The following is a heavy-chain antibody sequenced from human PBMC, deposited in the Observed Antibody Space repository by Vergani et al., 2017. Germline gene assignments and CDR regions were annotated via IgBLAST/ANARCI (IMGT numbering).Heavy chain of an antibody. D-gene: IGHD3-16*02. Sequence: VQLLESGGGLVQPGGSLRLSCAASGFTFSDYYMSWIRQAPGKGLEWVSYISSSGSTIYYADSVKGRFTISRDNAKNSLYLQMNSLRAEDTAVYYCARVPNQYYDYVWGSYRYLYYFDYWGQGTLVTVSS. CDR1: GFTFSDYY. J-gene: IGHJ4*02. CDR3: ARVPNQYYDYVWGSYRYLYYFDY. CDR2: ISSSGSTI. V-gene: IGHV3-11*01.